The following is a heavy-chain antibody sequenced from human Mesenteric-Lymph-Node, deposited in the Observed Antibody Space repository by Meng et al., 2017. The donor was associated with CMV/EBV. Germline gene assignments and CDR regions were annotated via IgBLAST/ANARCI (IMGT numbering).Heavy chain of an antibody. D-gene: IGHD2-15*01. V-gene: IGHV3-66*02. J-gene: IGHJ4*02. CDR1: GFTVSSIY. Sequence: GGSLRPSCAASGFTVSSIYMSWVRQAPGKGLEWVSIIYSGGSTFYADSVKGRFTISRDSSKNTLYLQMNSLRTEDTAVYYCARIQYLGYCSGSSCYSGDCWGQGTLVTVSS. CDR3: ARIQYLGYCSGSSCYSGDC. CDR2: IYSGGST.